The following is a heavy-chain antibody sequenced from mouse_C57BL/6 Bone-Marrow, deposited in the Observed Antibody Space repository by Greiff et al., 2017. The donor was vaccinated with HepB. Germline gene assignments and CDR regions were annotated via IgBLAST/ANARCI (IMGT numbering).Heavy chain of an antibody. Sequence: VQVVESGPGLVAPSQSLSITCTVSGFSLTSYGVDWVRQSPGKGLEWLGVIWGVGSTNYNSALKSRLSISKDNSKSQVFLKMNSLQTDDTAMYYCASGPEGAMDYWGQGTSVTVSS. V-gene: IGHV2-6*01. J-gene: IGHJ4*01. CDR2: IWGVGST. CDR1: GFSLTSYG. CDR3: ASGPEGAMDY.